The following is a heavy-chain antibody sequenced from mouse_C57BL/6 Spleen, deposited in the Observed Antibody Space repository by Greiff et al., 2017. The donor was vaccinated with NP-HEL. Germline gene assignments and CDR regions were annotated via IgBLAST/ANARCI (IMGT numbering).Heavy chain of an antibody. D-gene: IGHD1-1*01. CDR2: IDPEDGET. J-gene: IGHJ3*01. V-gene: IGHV14-2*01. CDR3: AGGYGSSYVTWFAY. CDR1: GFNIKDYY. Sequence: VQLKQSGAELVKPGASVKLSCTASGFNIKDYYMHWVKQRTEQGLEWIGRIDPEDGETKYAPKFQGKATITADTSSNTAYLPLSSLTSEDTAVYYCAGGYGSSYVTWFAYWGQGTLVTVSA.